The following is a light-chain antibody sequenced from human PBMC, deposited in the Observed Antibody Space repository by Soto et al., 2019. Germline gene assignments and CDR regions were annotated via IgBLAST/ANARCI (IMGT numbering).Light chain of an antibody. CDR3: QKHYGIPPV. J-gene: IGKJ5*01. CDR2: WAS. Sequence: DIMMTQSPDSLAVSLGERATINCKSSQSVLSSSNNKNYLAWYQQKPGQPPKLLIYWASTREFGVPDRFSGGGSGTDFTLTISSLQAEDVAVYYWQKHYGIPPVFGQGTRLDIK. V-gene: IGKV4-1*01. CDR1: QSVLSSSNNKNY.